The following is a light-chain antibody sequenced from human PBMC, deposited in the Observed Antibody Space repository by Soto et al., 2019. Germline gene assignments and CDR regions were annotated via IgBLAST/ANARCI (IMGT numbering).Light chain of an antibody. CDR2: GAS. CDR3: QQSYSTLTWT. CDR1: RDISNY. V-gene: IGKV1-27*01. Sequence: DIQVTQSPSSLCSSLGDRVSITSRASRDISNYLAWYQQKPGQVPSLLLSGASTLHSGGASRFSGSGSGTDFTLTISSLQPEDFATYYCQQSYSTLTWTFGQGTKVDIK. J-gene: IGKJ1*01.